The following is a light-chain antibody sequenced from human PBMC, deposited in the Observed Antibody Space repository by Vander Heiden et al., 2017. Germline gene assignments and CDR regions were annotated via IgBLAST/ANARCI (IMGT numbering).Light chain of an antibody. CDR3: QQRSNWPFT. CDR1: QSVSSY. CDR2: DAS. J-gene: IGKJ3*01. Sequence: EIVLTQSPATLSLSPGERATLSCRASQSVSSYLAWYHQKPGQAPRLLIYDASNRATGIPARFSGSGSGTDFTLTISSLEPEDFAVYYCQQRSNWPFTFGQGTKVDIK. V-gene: IGKV3-11*01.